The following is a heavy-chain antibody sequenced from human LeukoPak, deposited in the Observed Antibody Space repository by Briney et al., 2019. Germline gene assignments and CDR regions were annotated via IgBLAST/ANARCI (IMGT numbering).Heavy chain of an antibody. CDR3: ASSDYYYGSGSYWGGYYFDY. CDR2: IIPIFGTA. CDR1: GGTFSSYA. D-gene: IGHD3-10*01. Sequence: ASVKVSCKASGGTFSSYAISWVRQAPGQGLEWMGGIIPIFGTANYAQKFQGRVTITADESTSTAYMELSSLRSEDTAVYYCASSDYYYGSGSYWGGYYFDYWGQGTLVTVSS. J-gene: IGHJ4*02. V-gene: IGHV1-69*01.